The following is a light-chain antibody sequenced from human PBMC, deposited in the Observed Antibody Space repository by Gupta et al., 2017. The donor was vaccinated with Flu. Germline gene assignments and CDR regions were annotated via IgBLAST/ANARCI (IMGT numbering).Light chain of an antibody. Sequence: SPSTLSASVGDRVTITCRASQSISSWLAWYQQKPGKPPKLLIYKASSLESGVPSRFSGSGSGTEFTLTISSLQPDDFATYYCQQYSSLYTFGQGTKLEIK. J-gene: IGKJ2*01. CDR2: KAS. V-gene: IGKV1-5*03. CDR3: QQYSSLYT. CDR1: QSISSW.